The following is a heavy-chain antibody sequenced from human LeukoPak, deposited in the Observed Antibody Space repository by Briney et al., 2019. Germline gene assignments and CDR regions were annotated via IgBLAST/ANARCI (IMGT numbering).Heavy chain of an antibody. V-gene: IGHV1-69*13. Sequence: SVKVSCKASGGTFSSYAISWVRQAPGQGLEWMGGIIPIFGTANYAQKFQGRVTITADESTSTAYMELSSLRSEDTAVYYCARVVRWEVHMYYFDYWGQGTLVTVSS. CDR3: ARVVRWEVHMYYFDY. CDR2: IIPIFGTA. J-gene: IGHJ4*02. CDR1: GGTFSSYA. D-gene: IGHD1-26*01.